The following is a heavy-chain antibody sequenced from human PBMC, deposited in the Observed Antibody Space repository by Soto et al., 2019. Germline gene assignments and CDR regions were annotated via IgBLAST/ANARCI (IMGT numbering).Heavy chain of an antibody. D-gene: IGHD3-9*01. J-gene: IGHJ4*02. Sequence: GGSLRLSCATSGFTFISYGMHWVRQAPGKGPEWVAVISYDGSNKYYADSVKGRFTISRDNSKNTLYLQMNSLRAEDTAMYYCAKHVGWYSYILDYWGQGTLATVAS. V-gene: IGHV3-30*18. CDR2: ISYDGSNK. CDR3: AKHVGWYSYILDY. CDR1: GFTFISYG.